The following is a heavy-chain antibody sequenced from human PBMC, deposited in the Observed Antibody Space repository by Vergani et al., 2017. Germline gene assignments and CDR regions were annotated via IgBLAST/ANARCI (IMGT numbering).Heavy chain of an antibody. Sequence: QVQLQESGPGLVKPSETLSLTCTVSGGSISSYYWSWIRQPPGKGLEWIGYIYYSGSTNYNPSLKSRVTISVDTSKNQFSLKLSAVTAADTAVYYCASATPSDGTNDYWGQGTLVTVSS. J-gene: IGHJ4*02. V-gene: IGHV4-59*01. CDR3: ASATPSDGTNDY. CDR1: GGSISSYY. CDR2: IYYSGST. D-gene: IGHD6-13*01.